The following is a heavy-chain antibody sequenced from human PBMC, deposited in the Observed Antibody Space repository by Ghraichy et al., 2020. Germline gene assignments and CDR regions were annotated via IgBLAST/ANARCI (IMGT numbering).Heavy chain of an antibody. CDR1: GGSFSGYY. Sequence: SETLSLTCAVYGGSFSGYYWSWIRQPPGKGLEWIWEINHSGSTNYNPSLKSRVTISVDTSKNQFSLKLSSVTAADTAVYYCARAESIAVMGFDYWGQGTLVTVSS. V-gene: IGHV4-34*01. J-gene: IGHJ4*02. D-gene: IGHD6-19*01. CDR3: ARAESIAVMGFDY. CDR2: INHSGST.